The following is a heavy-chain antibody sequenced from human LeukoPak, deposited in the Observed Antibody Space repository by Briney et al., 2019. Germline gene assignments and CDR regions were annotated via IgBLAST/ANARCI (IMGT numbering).Heavy chain of an antibody. Sequence: GRSLRLSCAASGFAFSSYAMHWVRQAPGKGLEWVVVISYDGNNKYYADSVKGRFTISRDNSKNTLYLQMNSLRAEDTAVYYCARGRWGDYYYGMDVWGQGTTVTVSS. CDR1: GFAFSSYA. CDR3: ARGRWGDYYYGMDV. D-gene: IGHD3-16*01. V-gene: IGHV3-30-3*01. J-gene: IGHJ6*02. CDR2: ISYDGNNK.